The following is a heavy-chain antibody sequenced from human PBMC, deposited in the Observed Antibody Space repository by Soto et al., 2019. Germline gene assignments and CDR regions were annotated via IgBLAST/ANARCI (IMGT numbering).Heavy chain of an antibody. J-gene: IGHJ5*02. CDR1: GYTFSSFA. CDR3: ARTSYSFGAAWIHP. Sequence: QVQLVQSGAEVKKPGASVTVSCKTSGYTFSSFAIHWVRQAPGQSLEWMGWINVGSGDRKYSEKFLGRIIISRDISASTAYLEVSSLRYEDSVVYYCARTSYSFGAAWIHPWGQGTLVTVTS. V-gene: IGHV1-3*01. CDR2: INVGSGDR. D-gene: IGHD1-26*01.